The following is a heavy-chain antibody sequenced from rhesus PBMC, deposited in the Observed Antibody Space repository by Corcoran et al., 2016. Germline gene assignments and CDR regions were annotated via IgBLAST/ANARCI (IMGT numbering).Heavy chain of an antibody. CDR1: GDSIIRGYA. V-gene: IGHV4-127*01. Sequence: QVPLKESGPGLVKPSETLSLTCTVAGDSIIRGYAWSWIRQPPGKGLEWIGYIGGYYSPSLKSRVTISKDTSKNQFSLKLSSVTAADTAVYYCYGGSSSIDYWGQGVLVTVSS. CDR3: YGGSSSIDY. CDR2: IGG. J-gene: IGHJ4*01. D-gene: IGHD4-29*01.